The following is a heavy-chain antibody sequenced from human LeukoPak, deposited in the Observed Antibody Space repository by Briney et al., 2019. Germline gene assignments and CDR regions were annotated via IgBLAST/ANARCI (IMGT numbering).Heavy chain of an antibody. CDR1: GFTFSRFW. D-gene: IGHD1-26*01. Sequence: GGSLRLSCAASGFTFSRFWMHWVRQAPGKGLVWVSRINTDASNTIYADSVKGRFTISRDNAKNTLYLQMNSLRAEDTAVYYCARDQSIAGPTTADYWGQGALVTVSS. V-gene: IGHV3-74*01. CDR2: INTDASNT. CDR3: ARDQSIAGPTTADY. J-gene: IGHJ4*02.